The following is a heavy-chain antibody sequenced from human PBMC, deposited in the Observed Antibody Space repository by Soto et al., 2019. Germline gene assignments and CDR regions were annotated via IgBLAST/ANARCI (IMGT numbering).Heavy chain of an antibody. Sequence: GGSLRLSCASSGFTFSSYWMHWVRQAPGKGLVWVSRINSDGSSTSYADSVKGRFTISRDNAKSTLYLQMNSLRAEDTAVYYCARVGRKVTVYATYYYGMDVWGQGTTVTVSS. V-gene: IGHV3-74*01. J-gene: IGHJ6*02. CDR3: ARVGRKVTVYATYYYGMDV. D-gene: IGHD2-8*01. CDR1: GFTFSSYW. CDR2: INSDGSST.